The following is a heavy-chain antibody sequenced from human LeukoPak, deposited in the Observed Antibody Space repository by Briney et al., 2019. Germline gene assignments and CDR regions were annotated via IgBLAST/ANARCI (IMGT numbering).Heavy chain of an antibody. CDR2: ISSSGTTI. J-gene: IGHJ4*02. CDR1: GFTFSSYE. CDR3: AGLDY. Sequence: GGSLRLSCAASGFTFSSYEMNWVRQAPGKGLEWVSYISSSGTTIYYADSVKGRFTVSRDNAKSSLYLQMNSLGAEDTAVYYRAGLDYWGQGTLVTVSS. V-gene: IGHV3-48*03.